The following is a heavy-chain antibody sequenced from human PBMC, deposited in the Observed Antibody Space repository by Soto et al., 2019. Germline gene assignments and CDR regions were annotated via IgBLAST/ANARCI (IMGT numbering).Heavy chain of an antibody. CDR1: GGTFSSYA. CDR3: AVTWSYLERYYYYYGMDV. V-gene: IGHV1-69*01. J-gene: IGHJ6*02. CDR2: IIPIFGTA. Sequence: QVQLVQSGAEVKKPGSSVKVSCKASGGTFSSYAISWVRQAPGQGLEWMGGIIPIFGTANYAQKFQGRVTITADESTSTAYMELSSLRYEDTAVYYCAVTWSYLERYYYYYGMDVWGQGTTVTVSS. D-gene: IGHD1-26*01.